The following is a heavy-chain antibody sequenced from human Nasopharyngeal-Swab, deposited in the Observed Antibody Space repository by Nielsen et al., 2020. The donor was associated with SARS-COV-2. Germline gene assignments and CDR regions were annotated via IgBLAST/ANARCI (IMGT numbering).Heavy chain of an antibody. CDR3: ARARGYDFDY. CDR2: ISSSTTTI. D-gene: IGHD5-12*01. V-gene: IGHV3-21*01. Sequence: GEPLKISCAASGFTFTSYSMNWVRQAPGKGLEWVSAISSSTTTIRYADSVKGRVTISRDNAKNSMYLQMNSLRADDTALYYCARARGYDFDYWGQGTLVTVSS. CDR1: GFTFTSYS. J-gene: IGHJ4*02.